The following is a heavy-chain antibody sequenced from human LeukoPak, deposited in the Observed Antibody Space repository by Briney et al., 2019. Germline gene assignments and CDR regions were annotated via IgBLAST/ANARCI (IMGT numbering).Heavy chain of an antibody. D-gene: IGHD1-26*01. J-gene: IGHJ4*02. Sequence: KPSETLSLTCAVYGGSFSGYYWSWIRQPPGKGLECLGYIYHSGITYYNPSLKSRVTMSVDRSKNQFSLKLSSVTAADTAVYYCARGSGSYYHFDYWGQGPWSPSPQ. V-gene: IGHV4-34*01. CDR1: GGSFSGYY. CDR2: IYHSGIT. CDR3: ARGSGSYYHFDY.